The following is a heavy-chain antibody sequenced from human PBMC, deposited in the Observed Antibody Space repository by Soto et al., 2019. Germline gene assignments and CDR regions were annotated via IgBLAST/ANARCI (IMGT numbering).Heavy chain of an antibody. CDR3: AREEWFGQTPFDN. V-gene: IGHV1-69*13. CDR1: GGTFSSYA. CDR2: IIPISGTA. J-gene: IGHJ4*02. Sequence: VKVSFKASGGTFSSYAISWVRQAPGQGLEWMGGIIPISGTANYAQKFQGRVTITADESTSTAYMELSSLRSDDTAIYYCAREEWFGQTPFDNWGQGTLVTVSS. D-gene: IGHD3-10*01.